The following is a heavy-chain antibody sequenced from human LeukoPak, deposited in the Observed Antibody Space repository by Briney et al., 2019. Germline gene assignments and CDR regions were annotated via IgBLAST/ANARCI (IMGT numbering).Heavy chain of an antibody. J-gene: IGHJ4*02. Sequence: ASVKVSCKASGYTFTGYYMYWVRQAPGQGLEWMGWINPNSGGTNYAQKFQGRVTMTRDTSISTAYMELSRLRSDDTAVYYCARDLGTITFGGVIAMYYFDYWGQGTLVTVSS. CDR3: ARDLGTITFGGVIAMYYFDY. CDR1: GYTFTGYY. V-gene: IGHV1-2*02. CDR2: INPNSGGT. D-gene: IGHD3-16*02.